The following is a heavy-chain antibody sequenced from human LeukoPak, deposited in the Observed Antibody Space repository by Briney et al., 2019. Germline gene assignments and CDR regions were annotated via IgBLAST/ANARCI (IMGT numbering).Heavy chain of an antibody. V-gene: IGHV3-11*01. CDR3: AKFNGHPTTNYYMDV. D-gene: IGHD3-10*01. Sequence: GGSLRLSCAASGFTFGDYYMSWIRQAPGKGLEWVSYISSSGSTIYYADSVKGRFTISRDNAKNSLYLQMNSLRAEDTAVYYCAKFNGHPTTNYYMDVWGEGTTVTVSS. CDR2: ISSSGSTI. CDR1: GFTFGDYY. J-gene: IGHJ6*04.